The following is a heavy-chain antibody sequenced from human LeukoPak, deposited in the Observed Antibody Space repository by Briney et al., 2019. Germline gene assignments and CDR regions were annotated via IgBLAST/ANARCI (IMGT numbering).Heavy chain of an antibody. D-gene: IGHD1-26*01. V-gene: IGHV3-74*01. Sequence: PGGSLRLSCAASGFSITNNWMYWVRQAPGRGLVWVSRIKNDERTAVYADSAKGRFTISRDNARNTLFLQMNSLRAEDTAVYYCATVFKGSSLQDYWGQGTLVTVSS. CDR3: ATVFKGSSLQDY. CDR1: GFSITNNW. CDR2: IKNDERTA. J-gene: IGHJ4*02.